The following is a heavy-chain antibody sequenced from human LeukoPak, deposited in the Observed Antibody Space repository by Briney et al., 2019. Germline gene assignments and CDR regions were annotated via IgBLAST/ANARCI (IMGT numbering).Heavy chain of an antibody. V-gene: IGHV7-4-1*02. Sequence: SVDVSCKASGYTFTSYNMNWVRQALGQAFDWMGWINTNTGNPTYAQGFTGRFVFSLDTSVSTAYLQISSLKAEDTAVYYCARRESVAAVDYWGQGTLVTVSS. CDR1: GYTFTSYN. CDR3: ARRESVAAVDY. D-gene: IGHD6-19*01. CDR2: INTNTGNP. J-gene: IGHJ4*02.